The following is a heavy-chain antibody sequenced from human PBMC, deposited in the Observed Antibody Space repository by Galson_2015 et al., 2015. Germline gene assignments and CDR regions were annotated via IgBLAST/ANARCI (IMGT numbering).Heavy chain of an antibody. CDR1: GYSISSGYY. J-gene: IGHJ5*02. V-gene: IGHV4-38-2*02. D-gene: IGHD2-2*01. CDR2: IYHSGST. CDR3: ARDHRRSSTSSVPLDP. Sequence: ETLSLTCAVSGYSISSGYYWGWIRQPPGKGLEWIGSIYHSGSTYYNPSLKSRVTISVDTSKNQFSLKLSSVTAADTAVYYCARDHRRSSTSSVPLDPWGQGTLVTVSS.